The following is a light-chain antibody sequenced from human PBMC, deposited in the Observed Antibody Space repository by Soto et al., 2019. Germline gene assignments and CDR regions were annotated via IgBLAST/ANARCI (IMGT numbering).Light chain of an antibody. CDR3: MQGTHWPPYT. CDR2: KVS. V-gene: IGKV2-30*01. CDR1: QSLVYSDGNTY. J-gene: IGKJ2*01. Sequence: DVVMTQSPLSLPVTLGQPASISCRSSQSLVYSDGNTYLNWFQQRPGQSPRRLIYKVSNRDSGVPDRFSGSGSGTDFTLKISRVEAEDVGFYYCMQGTHWPPYTCVQGTKLEIK.